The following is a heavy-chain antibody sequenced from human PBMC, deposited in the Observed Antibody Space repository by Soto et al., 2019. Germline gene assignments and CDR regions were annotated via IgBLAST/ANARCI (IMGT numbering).Heavy chain of an antibody. CDR2: ITGSGGNT. V-gene: IGHV3-23*01. CDR1: GFTFSSYA. CDR3: AKDAHGGSGWYYFDY. D-gene: IGHD6-19*01. Sequence: PGESLKISWAASGFTFSSYAMSWVRQAPAKGLEWVSTITGSGGNTYYADSVKGGFTISRDNSKNTLYLQMNSLRAEDAAVYYCAKDAHGGSGWYYFDYSGQGTLVTVSS. J-gene: IGHJ4*02.